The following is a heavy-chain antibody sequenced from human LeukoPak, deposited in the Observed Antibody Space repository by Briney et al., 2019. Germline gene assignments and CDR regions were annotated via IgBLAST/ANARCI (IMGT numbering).Heavy chain of an antibody. Sequence: GSLRLSCAASGFTFSSYSMNWVRQAPGKGLEWVSSISSSSSYIYYANSVKGRFTISRDNAKNSLYLQMNSLRAEDTAVYYCARAPEYSGYEDYYYYGMDVWGQGTTVTVSS. CDR1: GFTFSSYS. J-gene: IGHJ6*02. CDR3: ARAPEYSGYEDYYYYGMDV. CDR2: ISSSSSYI. D-gene: IGHD5-12*01. V-gene: IGHV3-21*01.